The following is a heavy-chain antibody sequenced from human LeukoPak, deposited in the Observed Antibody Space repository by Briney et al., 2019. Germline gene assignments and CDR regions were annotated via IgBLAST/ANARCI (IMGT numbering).Heavy chain of an antibody. Sequence: GGSLRLSCAASGFTFSDYYKSWLRQAPGKGLEWVSYISSSGSTISYADSVKGRFTISRDNAKNSLYLQMNSLRADDTAVYYWARAAGGSIMIIDYWGQGTLVTVSS. J-gene: IGHJ4*02. CDR1: GFTFSDYY. CDR2: ISSSGSTI. CDR3: ARAAGGSIMIIDY. D-gene: IGHD3-16*01. V-gene: IGHV3-11*01.